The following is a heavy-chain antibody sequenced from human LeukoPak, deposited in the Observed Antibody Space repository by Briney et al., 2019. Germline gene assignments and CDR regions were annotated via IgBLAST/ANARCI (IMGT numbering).Heavy chain of an antibody. CDR2: IYTSGST. V-gene: IGHV4-4*07. J-gene: IGHJ4*02. D-gene: IGHD6-13*01. Sequence: SETLSLTCTVSGGSISSYYWSWIRQPAGKGLEWIGRIYTSGSTDYNPSLKSRVTMSVDTSKNQFSLKLSSVTAADTAVYYCAREGGSSSWSHIVYWGQGTLVTVSS. CDR3: AREGGSSSWSHIVY. CDR1: GGSISSYY.